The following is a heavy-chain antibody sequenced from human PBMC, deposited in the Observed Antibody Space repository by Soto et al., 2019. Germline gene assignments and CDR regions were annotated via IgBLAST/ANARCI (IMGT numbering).Heavy chain of an antibody. V-gene: IGHV3-11*01. D-gene: IGHD1-26*01. CDR3: ARDGWALPEGSFFDY. CDR2: ISNSGSTT. J-gene: IGHJ4*02. CDR1: GFTFSDYY. Sequence: QVQLVESGGGLVKPGGSLRLSCAASGFTFSDYYMSWIRQAPGKGLERVSYISNSGSTTYYADSVKGRFTISRDNAKNSLYLVMNSLRADDTAVYWCARDGWALPEGSFFDYWGQGTLVTVSS.